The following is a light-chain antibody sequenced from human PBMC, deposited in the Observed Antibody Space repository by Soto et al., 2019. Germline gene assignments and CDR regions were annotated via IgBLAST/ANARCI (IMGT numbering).Light chain of an antibody. CDR2: YIS. CDR1: QSVSSSY. J-gene: IGKJ5*01. V-gene: IGKV3-20*01. CDR3: QQYGSSPPIT. Sequence: EIVLTQSPGTLSLSPGERATLSCRAIQSVSSSYLAWYQQKPGQAPRLLIYYISTRATGIPARFSGSGSGTEFTLTINSLQSEDFAVYYCQQYGSSPPITFGQGTRLEI.